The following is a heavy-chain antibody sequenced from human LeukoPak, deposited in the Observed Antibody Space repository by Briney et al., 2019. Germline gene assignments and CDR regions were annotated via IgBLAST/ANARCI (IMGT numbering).Heavy chain of an antibody. J-gene: IGHJ5*02. CDR3: ARNPASGTRDWFDP. D-gene: IGHD6-13*01. Sequence: PSQTLSLTCTVSGGSISSGSYYWSWIRQPAGKGLEWIGRIYTSGSTNYNPSLKSRVTISVDTSKNQFSLKLSSLTAADTAVYYCARNPASGTRDWFDPWGQGNLVTVSS. CDR2: IYTSGST. CDR1: GGSISSGSYY. V-gene: IGHV4-61*02.